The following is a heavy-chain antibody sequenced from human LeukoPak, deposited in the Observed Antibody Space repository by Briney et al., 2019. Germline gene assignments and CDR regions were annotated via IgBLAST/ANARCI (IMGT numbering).Heavy chain of an antibody. CDR1: GGSINSYY. V-gene: IGHV4-59*01. D-gene: IGHD3-22*01. CDR2: IYYSGNT. J-gene: IGHJ2*01. Sequence: SETLSLTCTVSGGSINSYYWSWIRQPPGKGLEWIGYIYYSGNTNYNPSLKSRVSIPIDTSKNQLSLQLSSVTAADTAVYYCARDRDSSGLRDFDLWGRGTLVTVSA. CDR3: ARDRDSSGLRDFDL.